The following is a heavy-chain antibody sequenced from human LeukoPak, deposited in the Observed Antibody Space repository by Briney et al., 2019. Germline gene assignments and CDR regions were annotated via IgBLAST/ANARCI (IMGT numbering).Heavy chain of an antibody. Sequence: PSETLSLTCTVSGGSISSYYWSWIRQPAGKGLEWIGRIYTSGSTNYNPSLKSRVTMSVDTSKNQFSLKLSSVTAADTAVYYCARNYYGPGTNWFDPWGQGTLVTVSS. J-gene: IGHJ5*02. CDR3: ARNYYGPGTNWFDP. CDR1: GGSISSYY. V-gene: IGHV4-4*07. CDR2: IYTSGST. D-gene: IGHD3-10*01.